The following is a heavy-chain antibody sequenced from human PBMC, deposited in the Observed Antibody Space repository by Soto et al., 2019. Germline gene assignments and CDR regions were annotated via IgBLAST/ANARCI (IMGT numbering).Heavy chain of an antibody. J-gene: IGHJ4*02. CDR3: ARDFWSGYYGGLDY. CDR2: ISASNGNT. Sequence: GASVKVSCKASGYTFTSYAMHWVRPAPGQRLEWMGWISASNGNTKYSQKFQGRVSITRDTSATTAYMELSSLTSEDTAVYYCARDFWSGYYGGLDYWGQGTLVTVSS. D-gene: IGHD3-3*01. V-gene: IGHV1-3*01. CDR1: GYTFTSYA.